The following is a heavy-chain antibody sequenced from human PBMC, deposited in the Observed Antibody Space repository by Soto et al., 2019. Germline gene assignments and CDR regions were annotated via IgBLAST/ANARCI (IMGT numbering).Heavy chain of an antibody. D-gene: IGHD3-9*01. CDR2: IYPGDSDT. V-gene: IGHV5-51*01. Sequence: PGESLKISCKGSGYSFTSYWIGWVRQMPGKGLEWMGIIYPGDSDTRYSPSFQGQVTISADKSISTAYLQWSSLKASDTAMYYCARQGRDILTGYPIDYWGQGTLVTVSS. CDR3: ARQGRDILTGYPIDY. J-gene: IGHJ4*02. CDR1: GYSFTSYW.